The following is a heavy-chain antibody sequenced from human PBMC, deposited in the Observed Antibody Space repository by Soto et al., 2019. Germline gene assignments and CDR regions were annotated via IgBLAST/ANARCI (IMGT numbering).Heavy chain of an antibody. Sequence: SETLSLTCGVSGASISNNNWWSWVRQPPGKGLEWIGEIHHSGSTNYNPSLKSRVTISLDTSKNQFSLNLSSVTAADTAVYYCARLPKYTGLPAARGYFDYWGRGILVTVSS. CDR1: GASISNNNW. CDR2: IHHSGST. J-gene: IGHJ4*02. V-gene: IGHV4-4*02. D-gene: IGHD2-2*01. CDR3: ARLPKYTGLPAARGYFDY.